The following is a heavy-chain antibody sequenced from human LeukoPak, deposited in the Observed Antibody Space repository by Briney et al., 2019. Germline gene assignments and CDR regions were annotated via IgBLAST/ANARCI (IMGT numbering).Heavy chain of an antibody. Sequence: GGSLRLSCAASGFTFSSYAMSWVRQAPGKGLEWVSGIIDNGYITYYANSVRGRFTISKDNSKNTLFLQMNSLRAEDTAVYYCAKLGGQEVHNYYVAAWGKGTTVAVSS. J-gene: IGHJ6*03. CDR1: GFTFSSYA. CDR2: IIDNGYIT. V-gene: IGHV3-23*01. CDR3: AKLGGQEVHNYYVAA. D-gene: IGHD3-16*01.